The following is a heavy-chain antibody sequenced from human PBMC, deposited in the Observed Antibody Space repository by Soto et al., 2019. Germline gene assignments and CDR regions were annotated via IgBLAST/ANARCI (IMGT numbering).Heavy chain of an antibody. CDR2: INPNSGGT. D-gene: IGHD3-22*01. V-gene: IGHV1-2*04. CDR3: ARENYYDSSGNSGYYYGMDV. Sequence: GASVQVSWKSSGYTFTGCYRRWVRQAPGQGLEWMGWINPNSGGTNYAQKFQGWVTMTRDTSISTAYMELSRLRSDDTAVYYCARENYYDSSGNSGYYYGMDVWGQGTKVTVSS. J-gene: IGHJ6*02. CDR1: GYTFTGCY.